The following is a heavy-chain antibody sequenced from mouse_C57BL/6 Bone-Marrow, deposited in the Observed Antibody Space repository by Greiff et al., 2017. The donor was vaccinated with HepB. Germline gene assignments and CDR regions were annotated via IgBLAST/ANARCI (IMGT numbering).Heavy chain of an antibody. V-gene: IGHV1-5*01. CDR2: IYPGNSDT. CDR3: TRHYGSSQAWFAY. CDR1: GYTFTSYW. Sequence: EVKLVESGTVLARPGASVKMSCKTSGYTFTSYWMHWVKQRPGQGLEWIGAIYPGNSDTSYNQKFKGKAKLTAVTSASTAYMEFSSLTNEDSAVYYCTRHYGSSQAWFAYWGQGTLVTVSA. J-gene: IGHJ3*01. D-gene: IGHD1-1*01.